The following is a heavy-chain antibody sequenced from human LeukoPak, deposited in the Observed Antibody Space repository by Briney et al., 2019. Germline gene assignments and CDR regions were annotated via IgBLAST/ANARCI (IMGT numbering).Heavy chain of an antibody. J-gene: IGHJ4*02. Sequence: GGSLRLSCAASGFTFSSYWMSWVRQAPGKGLEWVANIKQDGSEKYYVDSVKGRFTISRGNAKSSLYLQMNSLRAEDTAVYYCARGRYCTSTSCRYFDYWGQGTLVTVSS. CDR3: ARGRYCTSTSCRYFDY. CDR2: IKQDGSEK. CDR1: GFTFSSYW. D-gene: IGHD2-2*01. V-gene: IGHV3-7*01.